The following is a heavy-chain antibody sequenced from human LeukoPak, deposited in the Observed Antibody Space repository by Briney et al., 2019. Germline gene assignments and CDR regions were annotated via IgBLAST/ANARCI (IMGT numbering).Heavy chain of an antibody. D-gene: IGHD3-10*01. Sequence: GGSLRLSCAASGFTFRSYGMHWVRQAPGKGLEWVAFIRYDGSNKYYADSVKGRFTISRDNSKNTLYLQMNSLRAEDTAVYYCAKDFRFEGFGENTDYWGQGTLVTVSS. CDR2: IRYDGSNK. CDR1: GFTFRSYG. V-gene: IGHV3-30*02. J-gene: IGHJ4*02. CDR3: AKDFRFEGFGENTDY.